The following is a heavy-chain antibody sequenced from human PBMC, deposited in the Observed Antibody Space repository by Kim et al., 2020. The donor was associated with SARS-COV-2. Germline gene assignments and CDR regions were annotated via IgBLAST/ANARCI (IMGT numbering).Heavy chain of an antibody. V-gene: IGHV3-21*06. J-gene: IGHJ6*03. CDR3: ARDGTTVTRRPEAIYYYYMDV. D-gene: IGHD4-17*01. CDR1: GFTFSDYN. Sequence: GGSLRLSCAASGFTFSDYNMNWVRQAPGKGLEWVSSIISSSSYIYYADSLKGRFAIPRDDAKNSLFLQMDSLRAENTAVYYCARDGTTVTRRPEAIYYYYMDVGGEGSTVTVSS. CDR2: IISSSSYI.